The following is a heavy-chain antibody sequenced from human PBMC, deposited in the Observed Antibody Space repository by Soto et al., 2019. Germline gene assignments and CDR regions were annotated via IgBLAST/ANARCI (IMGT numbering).Heavy chain of an antibody. D-gene: IGHD6-19*01. Sequence: QVQLVESGGGVVQPRRSLRRSCAASGFTFSSYGMHWVRQAPGKGMEWVGVISYDGSNKYYADYVKGRFTISRHNSNNTMYLQMNSLRAADTAGYYCAKGGSSGWYEVFYWGHGTLVNVDS. J-gene: IGHJ4*01. CDR1: GFTFSSYG. V-gene: IGHV3-30*18. CDR3: AKGGSSGWYEVFY. CDR2: ISYDGSNK.